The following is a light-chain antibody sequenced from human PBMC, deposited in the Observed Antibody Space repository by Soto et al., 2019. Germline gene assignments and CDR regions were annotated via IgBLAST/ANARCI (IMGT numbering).Light chain of an antibody. J-gene: IGKJ2*01. CDR2: LGS. CDR3: MQALQTPYT. Sequence: DIVMTQSPPSLPVTPGEPASISCRSSQSLLHSNGYNYLDWYLQKPGQSPQLLIYLGSNRASGVPDRFSGSGSGTDFTLKISRVEAEDVGVYYCMQALQTPYTFGRGTELEIK. CDR1: QSLLHSNGYNY. V-gene: IGKV2-28*01.